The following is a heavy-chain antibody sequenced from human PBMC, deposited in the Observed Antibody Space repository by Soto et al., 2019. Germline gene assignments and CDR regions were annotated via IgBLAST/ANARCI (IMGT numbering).Heavy chain of an antibody. V-gene: IGHV3-74*01. Sequence: EVQLVESGGGLVQPGGSLRLSCAGSGFVFSSYWMHWVRQVPGKGLVWVSRITNDGSSTTYADSVNGRFTISRDNAKNTLYLQMNSLGAEDTAVYYCARGMQGSRYFDLWGRGTLVTGSS. CDR3: ARGMQGSRYFDL. J-gene: IGHJ2*01. CDR1: GFVFSSYW. CDR2: ITNDGSST.